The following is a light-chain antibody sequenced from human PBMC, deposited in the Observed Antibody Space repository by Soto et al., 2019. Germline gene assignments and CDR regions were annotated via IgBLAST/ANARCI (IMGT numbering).Light chain of an antibody. CDR1: SSDVGGYNY. Sequence: QSVLTQPPSASGSPGQSVTLSCPGTSSDVGGYNYVSWYQQHPGKAPKLIIYEVTKRPSGVPDRFSGSKSGNTASLAVSGLQTEDEADYYCSSYADSNHYVFGSGTKVTVL. CDR2: EVT. J-gene: IGLJ1*01. V-gene: IGLV2-8*01. CDR3: SSYADSNHYV.